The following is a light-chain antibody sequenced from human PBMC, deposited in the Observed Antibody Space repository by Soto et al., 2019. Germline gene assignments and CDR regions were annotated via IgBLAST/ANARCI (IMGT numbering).Light chain of an antibody. Sequence: QSALTQRASVSGSPGQSITISCTGTSSDVGAYNYVSWYQQHPGKAPKLMIYDVSHRPSGVSHRFSGSKSGNTASLTISGLQAEDEADYYCGSYTTSSNYVFGTGTKVTVL. CDR1: SSDVGAYNY. CDR3: GSYTTSSNYV. V-gene: IGLV2-14*01. J-gene: IGLJ1*01. CDR2: DVS.